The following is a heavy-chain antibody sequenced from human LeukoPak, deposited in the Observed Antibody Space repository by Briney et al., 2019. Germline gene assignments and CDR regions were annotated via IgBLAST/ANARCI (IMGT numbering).Heavy chain of an antibody. V-gene: IGHV4-31*03. CDR3: AREGSGSYYNVGAFDI. CDR2: IYYSGST. CDR1: GGSISSGGYY. Sequence: SQTLSLTCTVSGGSISSGGYYWSWIRQHPGKGLEWIGYIYYSGSTYYNPSLKSRVTISVDTSKNQFSLKLSSVTAADTAVYYCAREGSGSYYNVGAFDIWGQGTMVTVSS. J-gene: IGHJ3*02. D-gene: IGHD3-10*01.